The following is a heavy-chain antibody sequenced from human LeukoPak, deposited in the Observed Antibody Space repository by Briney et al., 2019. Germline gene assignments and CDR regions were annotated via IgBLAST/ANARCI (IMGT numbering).Heavy chain of an antibody. CDR2: ISGSGGST. V-gene: IGHV3-23*01. CDR1: GFTFSSYA. D-gene: IGHD1-26*01. Sequence: GGSLRLSCAASGFTFSSYAMSWVRQAPGKGLEWVSAISGSGGSTYYADSVKGRFTISRDNAKNSLYLQMNSLRAEDTAVYYCARELGATEGDYWGQGTLVTVSS. J-gene: IGHJ4*02. CDR3: ARELGATEGDY.